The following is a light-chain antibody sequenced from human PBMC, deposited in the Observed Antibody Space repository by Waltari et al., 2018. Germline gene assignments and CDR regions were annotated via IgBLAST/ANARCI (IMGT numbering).Light chain of an antibody. Sequence: LSCRASQNVGKNYLGWYQQRPGQPPRLLIFGASNRATGIPDRFSGSGSGTDFTLTISRLESEDFAVYFCQQYASPPITFGQGTRLE. J-gene: IGKJ5*01. CDR2: GAS. CDR3: QQYASPPIT. V-gene: IGKV3-20*01. CDR1: QNVGKNY.